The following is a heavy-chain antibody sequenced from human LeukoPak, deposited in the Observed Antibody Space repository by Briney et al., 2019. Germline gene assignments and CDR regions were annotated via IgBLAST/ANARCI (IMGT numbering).Heavy chain of an antibody. CDR1: GFTFSSYS. J-gene: IGHJ4*02. D-gene: IGHD5-18*01. V-gene: IGHV3-21*01. CDR2: ISSSSSYI. CDR3: ARDRSLTAFDY. Sequence: GGSLRLSCAASGFTFSSYSMNWVRQAPGKGLEWVSSISSSSSYIHCADSVKGRFTISRDNAKNSLYLQMNSLRAEDTAEYYCARDRSLTAFDYWGLGTLVTVSS.